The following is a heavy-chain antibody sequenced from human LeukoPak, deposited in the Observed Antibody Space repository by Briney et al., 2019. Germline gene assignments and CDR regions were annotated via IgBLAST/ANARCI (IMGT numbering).Heavy chain of an antibody. Sequence: GGSLRLSCAASGFTFSSYAMSWVRQAPGKGLEWVSVIYSGGSTYYADSVKGRFTISRDNSKNTLYLQMNSLRAEDTAVYYCARASFNYCSGGSCYDYWGQGTLVTVSS. CDR3: ARASFNYCSGGSCYDY. J-gene: IGHJ4*02. D-gene: IGHD2-15*01. CDR2: IYSGGST. CDR1: GFTFSSYA. V-gene: IGHV3-53*01.